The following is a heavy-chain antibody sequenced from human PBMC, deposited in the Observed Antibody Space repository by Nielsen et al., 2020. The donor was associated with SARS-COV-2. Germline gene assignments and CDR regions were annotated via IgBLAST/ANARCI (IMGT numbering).Heavy chain of an antibody. Sequence: GESLKISCKGSGYSFTSYWIGWVRQMPGKGLEWMGRIDPSDSYTNYSPSLQGHVTISADKSISTAYLQWSSLKASDTAMYYCARLDYGDYVSIDPWGKGTTVTVSS. V-gene: IGHV5-10-1*01. CDR2: IDPSDSYT. D-gene: IGHD4-17*01. CDR3: ARLDYGDYVSIDP. CDR1: GYSFTSYW. J-gene: IGHJ6*04.